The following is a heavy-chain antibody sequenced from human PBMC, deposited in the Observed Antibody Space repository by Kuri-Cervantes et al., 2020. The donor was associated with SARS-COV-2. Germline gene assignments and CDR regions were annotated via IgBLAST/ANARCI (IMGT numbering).Heavy chain of an antibody. V-gene: IGHV3-30-3*01. J-gene: IGHJ4*02. CDR2: ISYDGSNK. D-gene: IGHD1-26*01. Sequence: GGSLRLSCAASGFTFSSYAMHWVRQAPGKGLEWVAVISYDGSNKYYADSVKGRFTISRDNAKNSLYLQMNSLRAEDTAVYYCAREGRGSDYFDYWGQGTLVTVSS. CDR3: AREGRGSDYFDY. CDR1: GFTFSSYA.